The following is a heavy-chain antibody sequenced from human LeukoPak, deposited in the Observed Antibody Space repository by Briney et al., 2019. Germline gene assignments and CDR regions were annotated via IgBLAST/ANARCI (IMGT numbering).Heavy chain of an antibody. CDR2: INTKSGRT. Sequence: EASVKVSWKTSGYSFTDYYIHWVRQAPGQGLEWMGWINTKSGRTSSARKFQGRVTMTRDPSITTVYMDMAWLTSDYTAIYFCARADFIDAGPYLIGPWGQGTLVTVSS. D-gene: IGHD3-3*01. J-gene: IGHJ5*02. V-gene: IGHV1-2*02. CDR1: GYSFTDYY. CDR3: ARADFIDAGPYLIGP.